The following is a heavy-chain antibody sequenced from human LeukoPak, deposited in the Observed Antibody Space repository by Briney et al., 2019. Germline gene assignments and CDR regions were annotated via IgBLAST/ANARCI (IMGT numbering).Heavy chain of an antibody. D-gene: IGHD2-8*01. Sequence: GGSLRLSCAGSGLTFSSYAMSWVRQAPGQGLEWVSVISDSGDYTSYADSVRGRFTISRDNSRNTLYLQMISLRPEDTAVYYCAKDTSIGKYCTNGVCSPFDYWGQGTLVTVSS. CDR3: AKDTSIGKYCTNGVCSPFDY. V-gene: IGHV3-23*01. CDR2: ISDSGDYT. J-gene: IGHJ4*02. CDR1: GLTFSSYA.